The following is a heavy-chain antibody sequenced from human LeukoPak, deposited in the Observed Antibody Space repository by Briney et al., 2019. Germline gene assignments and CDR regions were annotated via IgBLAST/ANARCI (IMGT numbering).Heavy chain of an antibody. Sequence: PGGSLRLSCAASGFTFSSYEMNWVRQASGKGLEWVGRIRSKANSYATAYAASVKGRFTISRDDSKNTAYLQMNSLKTEDTAVYYCTRLDYYDSSGDDAFDIWGQGTMVTVSS. V-gene: IGHV3-73*01. D-gene: IGHD3-22*01. J-gene: IGHJ3*02. CDR1: GFTFSSYE. CDR2: IRSKANSYAT. CDR3: TRLDYYDSSGDDAFDI.